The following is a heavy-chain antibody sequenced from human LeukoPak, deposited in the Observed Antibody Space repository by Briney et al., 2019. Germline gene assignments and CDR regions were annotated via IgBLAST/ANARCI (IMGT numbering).Heavy chain of an antibody. V-gene: IGHV4-39*02. D-gene: IGHD3-22*01. CDR3: ARANYYDSSGYYYNAFDI. CDR1: GASISRNTYY. Sequence: SETLSLTCSVSGASISRNTYYWGWIRQSPGKGLEWIGTFYYTGSTYYNPSLKSRITISVDTSKNHFSLKLSSVTAADTAVYYCARANYYDSSGYYYNAFDIWGQGTIVTVSS. J-gene: IGHJ3*02. CDR2: FYYTGST.